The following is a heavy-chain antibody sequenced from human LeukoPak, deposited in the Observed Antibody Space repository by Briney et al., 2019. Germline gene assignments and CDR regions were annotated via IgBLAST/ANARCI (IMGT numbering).Heavy chain of an antibody. D-gene: IGHD3-3*02. CDR3: ARDSIPLAFDV. Sequence: SETLSLTCTVSGGSISSSSYYWGWVRQPPGKGLEWIGIIYYSGSTDYNPSLKGRVTMSVDMSKNQFSLKLSSVTAADTAVYYCARDSIPLAFDVWGQGTMVAVSS. CDR2: IYYSGST. J-gene: IGHJ3*01. V-gene: IGHV4-39*02. CDR1: GGSISSSSYY.